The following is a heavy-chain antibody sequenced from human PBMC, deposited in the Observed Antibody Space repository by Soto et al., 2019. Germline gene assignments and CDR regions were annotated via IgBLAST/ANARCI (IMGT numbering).Heavy chain of an antibody. V-gene: IGHV3-21*01. D-gene: IGHD3-22*01. CDR2: ISSSSSYI. J-gene: IGHJ6*02. CDR1: GFTFSTYS. CDR3: ARYDSSGYYWPYYYYGMDV. Sequence: PGESLKISCAASGFTFSTYSMNWVRQAPGKGLEWVSSISSSSSYIYYADSVKGRFTISRDNAKNSLYLQMNSLRAEDTAVYYCARYDSSGYYWPYYYYGMDVWGQGTTVTVSS.